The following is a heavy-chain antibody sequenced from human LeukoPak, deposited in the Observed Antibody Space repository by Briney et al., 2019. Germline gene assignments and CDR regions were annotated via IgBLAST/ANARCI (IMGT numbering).Heavy chain of an antibody. CDR1: GFTFSSYS. Sequence: GGSLRLSCAASGFTFSSYSMNWVRQAPGKGLEWVSSISSSSSYIYYADSVKGRFTISRDNAKNSLYLQMNSLRAEDTAVYYCAKDLLGEGAPQIFDYWGQGTLVTVSS. V-gene: IGHV3-21*04. J-gene: IGHJ4*02. CDR2: ISSSSSYI. CDR3: AKDLLGEGAPQIFDY. D-gene: IGHD3-16*01.